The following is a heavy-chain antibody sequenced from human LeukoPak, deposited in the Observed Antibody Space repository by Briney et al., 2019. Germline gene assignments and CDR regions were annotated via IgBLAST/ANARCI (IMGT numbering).Heavy chain of an antibody. D-gene: IGHD3-10*01. CDR3: AKGGSYYTSSWFDP. Sequence: PGGSLRLSCAASAITFSSYPMSWVRQAPGKGLESVSAISGVGSSTFYADSVKGRFTISRDNSKNTVYLQMNSLRADDTAVYYCAKGGSYYTSSWFDPWGQGTLVTVSS. CDR2: ISGVGSST. CDR1: AITFSSYP. J-gene: IGHJ5*02. V-gene: IGHV3-23*01.